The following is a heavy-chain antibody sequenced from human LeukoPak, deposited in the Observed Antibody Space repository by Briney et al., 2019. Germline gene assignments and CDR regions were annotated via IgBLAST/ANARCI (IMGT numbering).Heavy chain of an antibody. CDR2: ISSSRSYI. J-gene: IGHJ5*02. D-gene: IGHD3-22*01. CDR3: ARDDSGYYDDFFDP. Sequence: GGSLRLSCAASGFTFSSYSMNWVRQAPGKGLEWVSFISSSRSYIYYADSVKGRFTISRDNAKNSLYLQMNSLRGEDTAVYYCARDDSGYYDDFFDPWGQGTLVTVSS. CDR1: GFTFSSYS. V-gene: IGHV3-21*01.